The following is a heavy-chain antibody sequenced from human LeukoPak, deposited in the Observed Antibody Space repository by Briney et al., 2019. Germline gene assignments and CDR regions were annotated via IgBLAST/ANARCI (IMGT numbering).Heavy chain of an antibody. Sequence: PGGSLRLSCAASGFTFSSYGMHWVRQAPGKVLEWVAIISFDGSNKYYADSVKGRFTISRDNSKNTLYLQMNSLRAEDTAVYYCAKGVTMVRGDLTDYWGQGTLVTVSS. CDR1: GFTFSSYG. CDR3: AKGVTMVRGDLTDY. V-gene: IGHV3-30*18. CDR2: ISFDGSNK. D-gene: IGHD3-10*01. J-gene: IGHJ4*02.